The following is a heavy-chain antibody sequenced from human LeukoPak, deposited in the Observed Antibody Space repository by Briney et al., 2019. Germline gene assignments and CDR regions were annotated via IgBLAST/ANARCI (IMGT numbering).Heavy chain of an antibody. D-gene: IGHD6-19*01. CDR2: IDPSDSYA. J-gene: IGHJ4*02. V-gene: IGHV5-10-1*01. CDR1: GYSFTSYR. CDR3: ARHIAVAHFDY. Sequence: GESLRISCKGSGYSFTSYRISWVRQMPGKGLEWMGRIDPSDSYANYRPSFQGHVTISADKSISTAYLQWSSLKASDTAMYYCARHIAVAHFDYWGQGTLVTVSS.